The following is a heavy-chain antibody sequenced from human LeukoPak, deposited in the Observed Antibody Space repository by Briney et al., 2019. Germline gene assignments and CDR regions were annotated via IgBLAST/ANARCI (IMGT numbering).Heavy chain of an antibody. CDR3: ARDSSSSWDAFDI. V-gene: IGHV3-21*01. J-gene: IGHJ3*02. D-gene: IGHD6-13*01. CDR1: GLTFSSYS. Sequence: GGSLRLSCAVSGLTFSSYSMNWVRQAPGKGLEWVSSISSSSSYIYYADSVKGRFTISRDNAKNSLYLQMNSLRVEDTAVYYCARDSSSSWDAFDIWGQGTMVTVSS. CDR2: ISSSSSYI.